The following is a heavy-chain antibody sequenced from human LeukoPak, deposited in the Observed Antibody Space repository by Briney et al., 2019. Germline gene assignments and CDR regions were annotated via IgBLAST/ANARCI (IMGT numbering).Heavy chain of an antibody. CDR2: INPNSGGT. V-gene: IGHV1-2*02. CDR3: AREIVATIRYYYGMDV. J-gene: IGHJ6*01. CDR1: GYTFTGYY. Sequence: ASVTVSCKSSGYTFTGYYMHWVRKAPGPGLERVGWINPNSGGTTYAQKFQGRVIMTRDKSISTDYMELGRLRSDDTAVYYCAREIVATIRYYYGMDVWGQGTTVTVSS. D-gene: IGHD5-12*01.